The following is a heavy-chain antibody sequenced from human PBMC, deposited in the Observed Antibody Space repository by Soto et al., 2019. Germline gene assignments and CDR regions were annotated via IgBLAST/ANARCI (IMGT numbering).Heavy chain of an antibody. CDR1: GGTFSTHA. V-gene: IGHV1-69*12. CDR2: IVPKFAST. J-gene: IGHJ5*02. CDR3: ARDKIPAFGVCMGNRGFVNWFDP. D-gene: IGHD3-3*01. Sequence: VQLVQSGAEVKKPGSSVTVACKTSGGTFSTHAISWVRQAPGQGLEWMGGIVPKFASTNYARRFRGRVTLTADESTTTVYLEITDLRSDDTALYYCARDKIPAFGVCMGNRGFVNWFDPWGQGTHVIVSS.